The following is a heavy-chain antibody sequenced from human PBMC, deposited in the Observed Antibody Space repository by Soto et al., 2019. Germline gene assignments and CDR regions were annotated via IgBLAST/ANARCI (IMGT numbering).Heavy chain of an antibody. CDR3: AKTMGDCSGGSCYGAYSMDV. V-gene: IGHV3-23*01. CDR1: GFTFSTYA. CDR2: VSASGGST. J-gene: IGHJ6*02. Sequence: PGGSLRLSCAASGFTFSTYAMAWVRQAPGKGPEWVSTVSASGGSTYSADSVKGRFTISRDNSKNTVHLQMNSLRAEDTAVYYCAKTMGDCSGGSCYGAYSMDVWGQGITVTVSS. D-gene: IGHD2-15*01.